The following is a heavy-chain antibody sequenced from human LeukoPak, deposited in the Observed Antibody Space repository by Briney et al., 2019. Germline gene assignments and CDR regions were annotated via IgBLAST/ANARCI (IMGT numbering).Heavy chain of an antibody. V-gene: IGHV3-30*03. CDR2: ISYDGSNK. CDR1: GFTFSSYS. Sequence: PGGSLRLSCAASGFTFSSYSMNWVRQAPGKGLEWVAVISYDGSNKYYADSVQGRFTISRDNSKNTLYLQMNSLRAEDTAVYYCARNRIAAAGTAPDAFDIWGQGTMVTVSS. CDR3: ARNRIAAAGTAPDAFDI. J-gene: IGHJ3*02. D-gene: IGHD6-13*01.